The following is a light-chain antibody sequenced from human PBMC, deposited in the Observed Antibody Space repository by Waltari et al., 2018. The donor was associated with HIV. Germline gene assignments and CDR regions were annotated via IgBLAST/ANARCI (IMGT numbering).Light chain of an antibody. CDR1: SSHLGEGFD. CDR3: QSFDSSLSGYV. J-gene: IGLJ1*01. Sequence: QSVLPLPHSVSGAPGQRGTIPCTGRSSHLGEGFDVNWYQQLPGTAPKLLIYGSVNRPSGVPDRFSGSKSGSSASRAITGLQADDEADYYCQSFDSSLSGYVFGIGTKVTVL. V-gene: IGLV1-40*01. CDR2: GSV.